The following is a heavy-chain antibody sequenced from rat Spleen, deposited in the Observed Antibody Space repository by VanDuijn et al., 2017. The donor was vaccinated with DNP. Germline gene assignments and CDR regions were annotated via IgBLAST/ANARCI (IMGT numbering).Heavy chain of an antibody. V-gene: IGHV1-43*01. Sequence: QVQLQQSGAELAKPDSSVKISCKASGNTFITDYFAWIKQTTGQGLEYIGYIHTRSGGTDSNEKFKDKATLTVDKSSSTAFMQLSSLTPDDSAVYYCARHEEYSSYVYGFAYWGQGTLVTVSS. CDR2: IHTRSGGT. J-gene: IGHJ3*01. CDR3: ARHEEYSSYVYGFAY. CDR1: GNTFITDY. D-gene: IGHD1-2*01.